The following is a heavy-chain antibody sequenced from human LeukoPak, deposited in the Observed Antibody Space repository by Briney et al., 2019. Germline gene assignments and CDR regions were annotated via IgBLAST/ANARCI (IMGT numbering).Heavy chain of an antibody. CDR3: AHRGGTMIIVAKGAFDI. CDR2: IYWDDDK. CDR1: GFSLSTSGVG. J-gene: IGHJ3*02. V-gene: IGHV2-5*02. Sequence: SGPTLVNPTQTLTLICTFSGFSLSTSGVGVGWIRQPPGKALEWLALIYWDDDKRYSPSLKSRLTITKDTSKNQVVLTMTNMDPVDTATYYCAHRGGTMIIVAKGAFDIWGQGTMVTVSS. D-gene: IGHD3-22*01.